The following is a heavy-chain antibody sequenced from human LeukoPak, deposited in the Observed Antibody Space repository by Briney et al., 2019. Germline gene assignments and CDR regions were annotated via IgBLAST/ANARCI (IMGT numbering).Heavy chain of an antibody. V-gene: IGHV4-59*01. CDR2: IYHSGST. D-gene: IGHD7-27*01. J-gene: IGHJ4*02. Sequence: SETLSLTCTVSGGSISSYYWSWIRQPPGKGLEWIGEIYHSGSTNYNPSLKSRVTISVDTSKNQFSLKLSSVTAADTAVYYCARNLGSVLPGFDYWGQGALVTVSS. CDR3: ARNLGSVLPGFDY. CDR1: GGSISSYY.